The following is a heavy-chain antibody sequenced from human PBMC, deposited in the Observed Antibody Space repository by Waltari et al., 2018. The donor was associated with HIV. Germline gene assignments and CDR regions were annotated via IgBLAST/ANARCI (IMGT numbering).Heavy chain of an antibody. D-gene: IGHD3-22*01. V-gene: IGHV3-15*01. Sequence: EVQLVESGGGLVKPGGSLRLSCAASGFTFSNAWMSWVRQAPGRGLEWVGHIKSKTDGGTTDYAAPVKGRFTISRDDSKNTLYLQMNSLKTEDTAVYYCTTGHYYDSSGTSDAFDIWGQGTMVTVSS. CDR3: TTGHYYDSSGTSDAFDI. CDR2: IKSKTDGGTT. J-gene: IGHJ3*02. CDR1: GFTFSNAW.